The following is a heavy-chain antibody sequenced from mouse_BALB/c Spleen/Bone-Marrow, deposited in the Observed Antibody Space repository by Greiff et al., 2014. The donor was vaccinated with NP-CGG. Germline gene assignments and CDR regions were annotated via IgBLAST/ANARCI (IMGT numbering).Heavy chain of an antibody. V-gene: IGHV1-4*01. CDR1: GYTFTSYT. CDR3: ARGLYYYGSSSNFGY. D-gene: IGHD1-1*01. CDR2: INPSSGYT. J-gene: IGHJ2*01. Sequence: VQLVESGAELARPGASVKMSCKASGYTFTSYTMHWVKQRPGQGLEWIGYINPSSGYTNYNQKFKDKATLTADKSSSTAYMQLSSLTSEDSAVYYCARGLYYYGSSSNFGYWGQGTTLTVSS.